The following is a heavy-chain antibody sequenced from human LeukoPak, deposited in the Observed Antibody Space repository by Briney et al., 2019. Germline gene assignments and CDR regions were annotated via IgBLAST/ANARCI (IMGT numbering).Heavy chain of an antibody. CDR3: ARDRQRWLQFAAPDY. Sequence: GGSLRLSCAASGFIFSSYGMHWVRQAPGKGLEWVAFIPYDGGNKYYADSVEGRFTISRDNSKNTLYLQMNSLRAEDTAVYYCARDRQRWLQFAAPDYWGQGTLVTVSS. CDR1: GFIFSSYG. CDR2: IPYDGGNK. V-gene: IGHV3-30*02. J-gene: IGHJ4*02. D-gene: IGHD5-24*01.